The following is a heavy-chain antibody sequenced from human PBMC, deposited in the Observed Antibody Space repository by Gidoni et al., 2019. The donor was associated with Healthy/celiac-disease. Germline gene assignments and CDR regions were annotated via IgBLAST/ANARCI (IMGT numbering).Heavy chain of an antibody. Sequence: EVQLVASGGGWVPPGGPLRLPCAASGFTFSSYWMSWVRQAPGKGLEWVANIKQDGSEKYYVDSVKGRFTSSRDNTKNSLYLQMNSLRAEDTAVYYCARARNFDYWGQGTLVTVSS. CDR3: ARARNFDY. CDR1: GFTFSSYW. V-gene: IGHV3-7*01. CDR2: IKQDGSEK. J-gene: IGHJ4*02.